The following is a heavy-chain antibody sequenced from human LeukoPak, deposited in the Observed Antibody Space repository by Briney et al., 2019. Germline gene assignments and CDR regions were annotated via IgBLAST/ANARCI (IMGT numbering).Heavy chain of an antibody. CDR1: GFTFSGCE. CDR3: ARVATMVRVPLDALDI. CDR2: ISRSGNTI. V-gene: IGHV3-48*03. D-gene: IGHD3-10*01. J-gene: IGHJ3*02. Sequence: PTGGSLRLSCAISGFTFSGCELTWVRQAPGKGLEWTSYISRSGNTIYYADSVKGRFTTSRDNAKNSLYLQMNSLRVEDTAVYYCARVATMVRVPLDALDIWGQGTMVSVSS.